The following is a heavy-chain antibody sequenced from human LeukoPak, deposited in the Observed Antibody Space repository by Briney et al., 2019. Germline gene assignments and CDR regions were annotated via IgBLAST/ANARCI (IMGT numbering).Heavy chain of an antibody. Sequence: AGGSLRLSCAASGFTFSSYAMHWVRQAPGKGLEWVAVISYDGSNKYYADSVKGRFTISRDNSKNTLYLQMNSLRAEDTAVYYCARNRYSSSWYSQFNYGMDVWGQGTTVTVSS. CDR3: ARNRYSSSWYSQFNYGMDV. CDR1: GFTFSSYA. J-gene: IGHJ6*02. V-gene: IGHV3-30-3*01. D-gene: IGHD6-13*01. CDR2: ISYDGSNK.